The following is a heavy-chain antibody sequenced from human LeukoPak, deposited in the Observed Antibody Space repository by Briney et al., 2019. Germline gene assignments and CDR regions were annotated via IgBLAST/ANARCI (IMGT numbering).Heavy chain of an antibody. J-gene: IGHJ5*01. D-gene: IGHD2-2*01. CDR3: AKNGKYQLLGSWCDS. V-gene: IGHV3-23*01. CDR1: GFTFSSYA. Sequence: GGSLRLSCAASGFTFSSYAMSWARQAPGKGLEWVSAISGSAATTYYADSVKGRFTISRDNSKNTLYVQMDSLRGDDTAVYYCAKNGKYQLLGSWCDSWGQGTLVTVSS. CDR2: ISGSAATT.